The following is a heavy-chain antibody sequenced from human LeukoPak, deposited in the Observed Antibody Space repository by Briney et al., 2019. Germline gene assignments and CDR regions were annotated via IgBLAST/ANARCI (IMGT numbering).Heavy chain of an antibody. CDR3: AREGYCTNGVCYTNYYYYMDV. J-gene: IGHJ6*03. V-gene: IGHV1-8*01. CDR2: RNPNSGNT. D-gene: IGHD2-8*01. Sequence: ASVKVSCKASGYTFTSYDINWVRQATGQGLEWMGWRNPNSGNTGYAQKLKGRVTMTRHTSISTAYMELSSLRSEDTAVYYCAREGYCTNGVCYTNYYYYMDVGGKGTTVTVSS. CDR1: GYTFTSYD.